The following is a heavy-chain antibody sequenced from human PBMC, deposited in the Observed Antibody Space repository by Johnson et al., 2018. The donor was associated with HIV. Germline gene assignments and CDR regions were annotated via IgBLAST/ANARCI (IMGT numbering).Heavy chain of an antibody. CDR3: AKDVGVTWDVPETFDI. CDR1: GFTFDDYA. CDR2: IGWNSGTI. Sequence: VQLVESGGGLVQPGRSLRLSCAASGFTFDDYAMHWVRQAPGKGLEWVSSIGWNSGTIGYADSVQGRFTISRDNAKNSLYLQMSSLRAEDTAFYYCAKDVGVTWDVPETFDIWGQGANVTVSS. D-gene: IGHD7-27*01. J-gene: IGHJ3*02. V-gene: IGHV3-9*01.